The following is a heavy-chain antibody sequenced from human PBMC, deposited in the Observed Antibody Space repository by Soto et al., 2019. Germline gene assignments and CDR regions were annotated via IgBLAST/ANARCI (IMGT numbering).Heavy chain of an antibody. J-gene: IGHJ3*02. CDR1: GFTFSTCW. CDR3: ARPLGWRDAFDI. Sequence: EVQLVESGGGLVQPGGSLRLSCAASGFTFSTCWMSWVRRSPGKGLEWVANIKQDGSEKYYVDSVKGRFTISRDNANNLLNLQLNSLRDEDTAVYYCARPLGWRDAFDIWGQGTMVTVSS. D-gene: IGHD6-19*01. V-gene: IGHV3-7*01. CDR2: IKQDGSEK.